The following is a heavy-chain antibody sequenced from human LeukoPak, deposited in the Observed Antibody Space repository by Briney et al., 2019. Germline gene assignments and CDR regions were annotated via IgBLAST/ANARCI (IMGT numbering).Heavy chain of an antibody. CDR3: ARRDGYCSSTSCYADYYYGMDV. Sequence: GESLKISCKGSGYSFTSYWISWVRQMPGKGLEWMGRIDPSDSYTNYSPSFQGHVTISADKSISTAYLQWSSLKASDTAMYYCARRDGYCSSTSCYADYYYGMDVWGQGTTVTVSS. J-gene: IGHJ6*02. D-gene: IGHD2-2*01. CDR1: GYSFTSYW. CDR2: IDPSDSYT. V-gene: IGHV5-10-1*01.